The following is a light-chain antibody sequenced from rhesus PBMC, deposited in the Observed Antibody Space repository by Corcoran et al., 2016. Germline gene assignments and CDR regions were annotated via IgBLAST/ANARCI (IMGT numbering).Light chain of an antibody. J-gene: IGKJ1*01. Sequence: DIQMTQSPSSLSASVGDTVSIPCRASQGISNYLAWYQQRSGKAPKPLIYSVSSLESGVPARFSGNRSGTGFTLTISDLKPEDFATYFCQQHNSYPWTFGQGTKVEI. V-gene: IGKV1S16*01. CDR3: QQHNSYPWT. CDR1: QGISNY. CDR2: SVS.